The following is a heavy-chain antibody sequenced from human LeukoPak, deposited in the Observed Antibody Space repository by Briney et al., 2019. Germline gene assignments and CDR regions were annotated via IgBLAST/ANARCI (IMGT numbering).Heavy chain of an antibody. CDR2: ISGSGGTT. J-gene: IGHJ3*02. D-gene: IGHD2-15*01. CDR3: AKVPPPYCSGGSCFDAFDI. V-gene: IGHV3-23*01. Sequence: GGSLRLSCAASGFTFSSYSMNWVRQAPGKGLEWVSAISGSGGTTYYADSVKGRFTVSRDNSKNTVYLQMNSLRAEDTAVYYCAKVPPPYCSGGSCFDAFDIWGQGTMVTVSS. CDR1: GFTFSSYS.